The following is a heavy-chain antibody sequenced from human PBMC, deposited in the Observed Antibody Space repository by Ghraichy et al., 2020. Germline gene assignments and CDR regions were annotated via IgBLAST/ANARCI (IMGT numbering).Heavy chain of an antibody. CDR1: GFSFSSHS. J-gene: IGHJ6*02. D-gene: IGHD4-23*01. CDR2: ITASGRTT. CDR3: ARGATVVRFFYFNGMDV. Sequence: GSLRLSCVGSGFSFSSHSMNWVRQSPGKGLEWVSYITASGRTTSYADSVRGRFTISRDNAQNSLYLQMNSLRDEDTAVYYCARGATVVRFFYFNGMDVWGQGTTVTVSS. V-gene: IGHV3-48*02.